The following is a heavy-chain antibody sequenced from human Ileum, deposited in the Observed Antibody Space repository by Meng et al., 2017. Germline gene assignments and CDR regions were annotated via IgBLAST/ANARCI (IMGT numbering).Heavy chain of an antibody. CDR2: IVIGSGLI. J-gene: IGHJ4*02. V-gene: IGHV1-58*01. CDR1: GFTFATSA. CDR3: ATDHSDSCWSKSRN. Sequence: SVKVSCKASGFTFATSAVQWMRQARGQRPEWIGWIVIGSGLIEYAPKFQGRVTITTDMSKSTAYMEVSSLTSEDTAVYYCATDHSDSCWSKSRNWGQGTLVTVSS. D-gene: IGHD6-19*01.